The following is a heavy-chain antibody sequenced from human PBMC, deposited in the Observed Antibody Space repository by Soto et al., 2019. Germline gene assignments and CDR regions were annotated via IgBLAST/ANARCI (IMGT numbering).Heavy chain of an antibody. V-gene: IGHV4-31*03. CDR3: ARTNTYYDILTGPLDY. J-gene: IGHJ4*02. CDR2: IYYSGST. Sequence: PSETLSLTCTVSGGSISSGGYYWSWIRQHPGKGLEWIGYIYYSGSTYYNPSLKSRVTISVGTSKNQFSLKLSSVTAADTAVYYCARTNTYYDILTGPLDYWGQGTLVTVSS. CDR1: GGSISSGGYY. D-gene: IGHD3-9*01.